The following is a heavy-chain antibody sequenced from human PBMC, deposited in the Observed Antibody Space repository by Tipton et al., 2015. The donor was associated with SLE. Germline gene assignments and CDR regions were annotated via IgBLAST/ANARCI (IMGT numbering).Heavy chain of an antibody. CDR3: ARGGSSTWYESYYYYYMDV. J-gene: IGHJ6*03. D-gene: IGHD6-13*01. Sequence: QLVQSGAEVKKPGESLKISCKGSGYSFTAYWIGWVRQMPGKGLEWMGIIYPGDSDTRYSPSFQGQVTISADKSISTAYLQWSGLKASDTAMYYCARGGSSTWYESYYYYYMDVWGKGTTVTVSS. V-gene: IGHV5-51*03. CDR1: GYSFTAYW. CDR2: IYPGDSDT.